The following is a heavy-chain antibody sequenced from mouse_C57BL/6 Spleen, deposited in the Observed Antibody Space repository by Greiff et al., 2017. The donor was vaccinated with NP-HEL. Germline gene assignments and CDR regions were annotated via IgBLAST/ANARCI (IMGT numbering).Heavy chain of an antibody. CDR3: ARRLTGTWYFDV. V-gene: IGHV5-17*01. D-gene: IGHD4-1*01. CDR2: ISSGSSTI. J-gene: IGHJ1*03. Sequence: EVNVVESGGGLVKPGGSLKLSCAASGFTFSDYGMHWVRQAPEKGLEWVAYISSGSSTIYYADTVKGRFTISRDNAKNTLFLQMTSLRSEDTAMYYCARRLTGTWYFDVWGTGTTVTVSS. CDR1: GFTFSDYG.